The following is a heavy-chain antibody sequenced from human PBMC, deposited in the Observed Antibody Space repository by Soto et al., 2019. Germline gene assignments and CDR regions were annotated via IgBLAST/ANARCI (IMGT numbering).Heavy chain of an antibody. CDR1: GGTFSSYA. V-gene: IGHV1-69*01. CDR2: IIPFFGTA. J-gene: IGHJ6*02. CDR3: ARASYCSGGSCYSWLDYYYGMDV. D-gene: IGHD2-15*01. Sequence: QVQLVQSGAEVKKPGSSVKVSCKASGGTFSSYAISWVRQAPGQGLEWMGGIIPFFGTANYAQKFQGRVTITADESTSTTYMELSSLRSEDTAVYYCARASYCSGGSCYSWLDYYYGMDVWGQGTTVTVSS.